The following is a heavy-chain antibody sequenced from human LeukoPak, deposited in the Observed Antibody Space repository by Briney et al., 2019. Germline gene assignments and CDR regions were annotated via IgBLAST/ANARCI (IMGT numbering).Heavy chain of an antibody. V-gene: IGHV4-39*07. CDR2: IYYSGST. Sequence: SETLSLTCTVSGGSISSSSYYWGWIRQPPGKGLEWIGSIYYSGSTYYNPSLKSRVTISVDTSKNQFSLKLSSVTAADTAVYYCAREGCSSTSCYDAFDIWGQGTMVTVSS. CDR1: GGSISSSSYY. D-gene: IGHD2-2*01. CDR3: AREGCSSTSCYDAFDI. J-gene: IGHJ3*02.